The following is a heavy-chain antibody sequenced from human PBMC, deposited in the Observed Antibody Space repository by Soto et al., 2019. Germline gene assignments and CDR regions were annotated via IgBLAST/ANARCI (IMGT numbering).Heavy chain of an antibody. Sequence: QVQLVESGGGVVQPGRSLRLSCAASGFTFSDYSIHWVRQAPGKGLEWVAVISYDGSNKYYADSVKGRFTISRDNSKNTLYLQMNSLRLEDTAVYYCARDSITWSYWGQGTLVTVSS. D-gene: IGHD3-3*01. CDR3: ARDSITWSY. V-gene: IGHV3-30-3*01. J-gene: IGHJ4*02. CDR2: ISYDGSNK. CDR1: GFTFSDYS.